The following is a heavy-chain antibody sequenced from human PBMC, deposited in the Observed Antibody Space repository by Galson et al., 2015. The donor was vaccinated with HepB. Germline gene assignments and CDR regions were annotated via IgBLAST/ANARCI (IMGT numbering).Heavy chain of an antibody. CDR1: GFTFNNYA. V-gene: IGHV3-23*01. J-gene: IGHJ4*02. CDR2: IGDTGANT. CDR3: AKGGPYCRGANCHGVFDS. Sequence: SLRLSCAVSGFTFNNYAMGWVRQAPGTGLEGVSSIGDTGANTKYADSVKGRFTISRDNSKNTLYLQMNSLRGEDTAVYYCAKGGPYCRGANCHGVFDSWGQGTLVTVSS. D-gene: IGHD2-15*01.